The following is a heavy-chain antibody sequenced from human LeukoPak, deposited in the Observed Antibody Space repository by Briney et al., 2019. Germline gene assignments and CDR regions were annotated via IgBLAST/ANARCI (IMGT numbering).Heavy chain of an antibody. J-gene: IGHJ6*02. V-gene: IGHV3-23*01. CDR2: ISGSGGST. Sequence: GGSLRLSCAASGFTFSSYAMSWVRQAPGKGLEWVSAISGSGGSTYYADSVRGRFTISRDNAKNSLYLQMNSLRAEDTAVYYCAREVVIVPDYFYYGLDVWGQGTTVTVSS. CDR3: AREVVIVPDYFYYGLDV. CDR1: GFTFSSYA. D-gene: IGHD2/OR15-2a*01.